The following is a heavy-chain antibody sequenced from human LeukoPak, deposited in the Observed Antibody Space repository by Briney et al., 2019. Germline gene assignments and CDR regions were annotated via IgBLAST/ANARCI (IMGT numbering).Heavy chain of an antibody. CDR3: ARDHYDILTGYYHFDS. J-gene: IGHJ4*02. CDR1: GFTFSSYS. D-gene: IGHD3-9*01. Sequence: GGSLRLSCAASGFTFSSYSMNGVRQAPGKGLEWVSSISSSSSYIYYADSVKRRFTISRDNAENSLYLQMNSLRAEDTAVYYCARDHYDILTGYYHFDSWGQGTLVTVSS. CDR2: ISSSSSYI. V-gene: IGHV3-21*01.